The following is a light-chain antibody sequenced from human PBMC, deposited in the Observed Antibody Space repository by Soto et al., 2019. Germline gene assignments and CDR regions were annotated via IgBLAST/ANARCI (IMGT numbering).Light chain of an antibody. V-gene: IGKV3-15*01. J-gene: IGKJ5*01. CDR1: QSVSSN. CDR2: GAS. CDR3: QQYNNWPPT. Sequence: IVMTQSPATLSVSTGERATLSCRASQSVSSNLAWYQQKPGQAPRLLIYGASTRATGIPARFSGSGSGTEFTLTISSLQSEDFAVYYCQQYNNWPPTFGQGTRLEIK.